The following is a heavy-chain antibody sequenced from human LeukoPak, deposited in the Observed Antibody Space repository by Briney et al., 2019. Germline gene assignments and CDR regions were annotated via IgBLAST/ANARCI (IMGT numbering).Heavy chain of an antibody. V-gene: IGHV3-48*02. CDR3: ARSFSSGWLFDY. CDR2: ISSSSTI. CDR1: GFTFSSYS. J-gene: IGHJ4*02. D-gene: IGHD6-19*01. Sequence: GGSLRLSCAASGFTFSSYSMNWVRQVPGKGLDWVSYISSSSTIYYADSVKGRFTISRDNAKNSLYLQMNSLRDEDTAVYYCARSFSSGWLFDYWGQGTLVTVSS.